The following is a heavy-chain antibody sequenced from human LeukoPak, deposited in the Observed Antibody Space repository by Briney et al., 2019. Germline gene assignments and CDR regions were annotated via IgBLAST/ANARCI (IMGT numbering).Heavy chain of an antibody. J-gene: IGHJ4*02. CDR1: GGSISTYY. Sequence: SETLSLTCTVSGGSISTYYWSWIRQPPGKGLEWIGYISYSGSTNYDPSLKSRVTISLDTSKNQFALKLSSVTAADTAVYYCARSIIGTRSKFDYWGQGTLVTVSS. D-gene: IGHD1/OR15-1a*01. V-gene: IGHV4-59*08. CDR2: ISYSGST. CDR3: ARSIIGTRSKFDY.